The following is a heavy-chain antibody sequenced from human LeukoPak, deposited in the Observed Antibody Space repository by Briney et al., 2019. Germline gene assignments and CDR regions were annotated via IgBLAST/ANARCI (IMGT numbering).Heavy chain of an antibody. Sequence: GGSLRLSCAASVFTFSNTWMNWVRQAPGKGREWVGRIKSKTDGGTTDYAAPVKGRFTISRDDSKNTLYLQMNSLKTEDTAVYYCTTDLWAVAGPGKDFDYWGQGTLVTVSS. CDR1: VFTFSNTW. CDR2: IKSKTDGGTT. CDR3: TTDLWAVAGPGKDFDY. V-gene: IGHV3-15*07. J-gene: IGHJ4*02. D-gene: IGHD6-19*01.